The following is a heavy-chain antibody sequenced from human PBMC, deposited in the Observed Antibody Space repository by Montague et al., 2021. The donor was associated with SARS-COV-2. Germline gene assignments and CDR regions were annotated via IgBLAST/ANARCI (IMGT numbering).Heavy chain of an antibody. CDR2: ISSSGSTI. D-gene: IGHD3-3*01. CDR3: ARWVSDITIFGVVIARYFDY. Sequence: SLRLSCAASGFTFSSYEMNWVRQAPGKGLEWVSYISSSGSTIYYSDSVKVRFTISRDNAKNSLYLQMNSLRAEDTAVYYCARWVSDITIFGVVIARYFDYWGPGTLVTVSS. J-gene: IGHJ4*02. V-gene: IGHV3-48*03. CDR1: GFTFSSYE.